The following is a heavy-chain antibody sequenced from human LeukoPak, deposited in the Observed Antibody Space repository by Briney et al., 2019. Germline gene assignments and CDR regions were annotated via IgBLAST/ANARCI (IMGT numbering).Heavy chain of an antibody. V-gene: IGHV4-61*02. J-gene: IGHJ4*02. CDR3: AKSGGYGLIDY. D-gene: IGHD1-26*01. CDR2: IYTSGST. CDR1: GGSISSGSYY. Sequence: SETLSLTCTVSGGSISSGSYYWSWIRQPAGKGLEWIGRIYTSGSTNYNPSLKSRVTISVDTSKNQFSPKLSSVTAADTAMYYCAKSGGYGLIDYWGQGTLVTVSS.